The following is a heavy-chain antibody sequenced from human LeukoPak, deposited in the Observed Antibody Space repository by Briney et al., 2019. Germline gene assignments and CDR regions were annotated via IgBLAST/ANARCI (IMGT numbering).Heavy chain of an antibody. CDR3: AKGGRDTSKYYFDY. CDR2: VWFGESSQ. D-gene: IGHD1-26*01. Sequence: GGSLRLSCAASGFSFSYSGMHWVRQAPGKGLEWVAAVWFGESSQSYPDSVKGRFTISRDNSKNTVWLEMNSLRVEDTAVYYCAKGGRDTSKYYFDYWGQGTQVTVSS. CDR1: GFSFSYSG. J-gene: IGHJ4*02. V-gene: IGHV3-30*02.